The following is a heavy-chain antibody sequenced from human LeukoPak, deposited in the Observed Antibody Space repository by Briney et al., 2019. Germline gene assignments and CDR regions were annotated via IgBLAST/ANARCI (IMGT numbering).Heavy chain of an antibody. J-gene: IGHJ4*02. Sequence: GGSLRLSCAASGFTFSNAWMSWVRQAPGKGLEWVGRIKSKTDGGTTDYAAPVKGRFTISRDDSKNTLHLQMNNLKTEDTAVYYCTTEGEQMESSGFDYWGQGTPVTVSS. V-gene: IGHV3-15*01. CDR2: IKSKTDGGTT. D-gene: IGHD3-10*01. CDR3: TTEGEQMESSGFDY. CDR1: GFTFSNAW.